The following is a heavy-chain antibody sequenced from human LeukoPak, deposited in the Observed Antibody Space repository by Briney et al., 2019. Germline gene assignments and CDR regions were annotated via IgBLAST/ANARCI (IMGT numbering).Heavy chain of an antibody. CDR3: ARDIASSWYDYYYYMDV. CDR2: INPNSGGT. J-gene: IGHJ6*03. V-gene: IGHV1-2*02. CDR1: GYTFTGYY. Sequence: ASVKVSCKASGYTFTGYYMHWVRQAPGQGLEWMGWINPNSGGTDYAQKFQGRVTMTRDMSTSTVYMELSSLRSEDTAVYYCARDIASSWYDYYYYMDVWGKGTTVTVSS. D-gene: IGHD6-13*01.